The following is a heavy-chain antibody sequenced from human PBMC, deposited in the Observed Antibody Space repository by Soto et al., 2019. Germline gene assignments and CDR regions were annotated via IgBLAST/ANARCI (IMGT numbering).Heavy chain of an antibody. Sequence: PGGSLRLSCAASGFTFRSHWMSWVRQAPGKGLEWVANIKPDGSEKWYVDSVKGRFTISRDNAKNSLYLQMNSLRAEDTAVYYCARGDYYDSSGPFSDAFDIWGQGTMVTV. CDR3: ARGDYYDSSGPFSDAFDI. V-gene: IGHV3-7*04. J-gene: IGHJ3*02. D-gene: IGHD3-22*01. CDR2: IKPDGSEK. CDR1: GFTFRSHW.